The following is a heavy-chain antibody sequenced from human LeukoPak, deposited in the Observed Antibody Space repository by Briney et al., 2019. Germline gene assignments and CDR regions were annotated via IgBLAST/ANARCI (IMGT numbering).Heavy chain of an antibody. D-gene: IGHD3-22*01. J-gene: IGHJ4*02. V-gene: IGHV3-64*01. CDR3: ARVPPRNYYDSSGYCDY. CDR2: ISSNGGST. Sequence: PGGSLRLSCAASGFTFSSYAMHWVRQAPGKGLEYVSAISSNGGSTYYANSVKGRFTISRDNSKNTLYLQMGSLRAEDMAVYYCARVPPRNYYDSSGYCDYWGQGTLVTVSS. CDR1: GFTFSSYA.